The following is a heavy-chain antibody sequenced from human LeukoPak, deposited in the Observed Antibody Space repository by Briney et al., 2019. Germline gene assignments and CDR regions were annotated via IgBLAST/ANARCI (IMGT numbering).Heavy chain of an antibody. CDR1: GFTFGDYA. Sequence: GGSLRLSCTASGFTFGDYAMSWVRQAPGKGLEWVGLIRGKAYGGTTEYAASVKGRSTISRDDSKSTAYLQMNSLKTEDTAVYYCTSCSSIICYTFDFDYWGQGTLVTVSS. V-gene: IGHV3-49*04. CDR2: IRGKAYGGTT. J-gene: IGHJ4*02. D-gene: IGHD2-2*02. CDR3: TSCSSIICYTFDFDY.